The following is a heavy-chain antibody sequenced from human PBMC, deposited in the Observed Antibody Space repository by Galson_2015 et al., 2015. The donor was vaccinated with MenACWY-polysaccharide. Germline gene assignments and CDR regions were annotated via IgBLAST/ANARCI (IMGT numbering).Heavy chain of an antibody. D-gene: IGHD3-22*01. Sequence: SLRLSCAASGFTFSSYGMHWVRQAPGKGLEWVAVISYDGSNKYYADSVKGRFTISRDNSKNTLYLQMNSLRAEDTAVYYCAKDFSGYLDYFDYWGQGTLVTVSS. CDR3: AKDFSGYLDYFDY. CDR1: GFTFSSYG. V-gene: IGHV3-30*18. CDR2: ISYDGSNK. J-gene: IGHJ4*02.